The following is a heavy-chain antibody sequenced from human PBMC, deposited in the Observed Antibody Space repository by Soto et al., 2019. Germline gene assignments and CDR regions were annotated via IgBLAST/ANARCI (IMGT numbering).Heavy chain of an antibody. J-gene: IGHJ6*02. D-gene: IGHD3-22*01. CDR3: ARAHEEYYDSSGYPGPLSYGMDV. CDR1: GFTFTTYP. V-gene: IGHV3-30*14. CDR2: ISDDGSNK. Sequence: PGGSLILSCAASGFTFTTYPMHWVRPAPGKGLEWVAVISDDGSNKYYADSVKGRFTISRENAKNSLYLQMNSLRAGDTAVYYCARAHEEYYDSSGYPGPLSYGMDVWGQGTTVTVSS.